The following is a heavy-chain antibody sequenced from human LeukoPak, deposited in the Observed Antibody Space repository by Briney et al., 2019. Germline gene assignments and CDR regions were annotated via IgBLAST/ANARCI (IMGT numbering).Heavy chain of an antibody. Sequence: GASVKVSCTASGYTFTSYGISWGRQAPGQGLEWMGWISAYNGNTNYAQKLQGRVTMTTDTSTSTAYMELRSLRSDDTAVYYCATSVGTANYYYYGMDVWGQGTTVTVSS. CDR3: ATSVGTANYYYYGMDV. V-gene: IGHV1-18*01. J-gene: IGHJ6*02. CDR2: ISAYNGNT. CDR1: GYTFTSYG. D-gene: IGHD5-18*01.